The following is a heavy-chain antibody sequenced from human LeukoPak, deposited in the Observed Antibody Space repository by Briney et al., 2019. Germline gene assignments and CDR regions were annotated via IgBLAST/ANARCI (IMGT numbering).Heavy chain of an antibody. CDR3: ARDVPVYYYDSSGYTDAFDI. CDR1: GFTFSSYS. CDR2: ISSSSSYI. V-gene: IGHV3-21*01. J-gene: IGHJ3*02. Sequence: GGSLRLSCAASGFTFSSYSMNWVRQAPGKGLEWVSSISSSSSYIYYADSVKGRFTISRDNAKNSLYLQMNSLRAEDTAVYYCARDVPVYYYDSSGYTDAFDIWGQGTMVTVSS. D-gene: IGHD3-22*01.